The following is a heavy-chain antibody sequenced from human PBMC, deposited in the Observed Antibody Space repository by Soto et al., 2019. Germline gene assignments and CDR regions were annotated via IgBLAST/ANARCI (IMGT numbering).Heavy chain of an antibody. CDR2: MHYGGST. D-gene: IGHD2-15*01. CDR3: AAGNCSGRSCHPTYYYYNGMDV. CDR1: GASISRSDYF. V-gene: IGHV4-30-4*01. J-gene: IGHJ6*02. Sequence: QVQLQESGPGLVKPSQTLSLTCSVSGASISRSDYFWSWIRQPPGKGLEWIGYMHYGGSTYYKPSLKSRLTMSIDTSKNQCSLKLSSVTAADTAVYYCAAGNCSGRSCHPTYYYYNGMDVWGQGTTVTVSS.